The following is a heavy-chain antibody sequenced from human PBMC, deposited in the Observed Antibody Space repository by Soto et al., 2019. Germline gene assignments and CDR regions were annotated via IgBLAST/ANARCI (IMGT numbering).Heavy chain of an antibody. Sequence: PSETLSLACTVSGASISGFYWSWIRKSAGKGLEWIGRIYATGTTDYNPSLKSRVMMSVDTSKKQFSLKLRSVTAADTAVYYCVRDGTKTLRDWFDPWGQGISVTVSS. CDR2: IYATGTT. D-gene: IGHD1-1*01. CDR1: GASISGFY. V-gene: IGHV4-4*07. CDR3: VRDGTKTLRDWFDP. J-gene: IGHJ5*02.